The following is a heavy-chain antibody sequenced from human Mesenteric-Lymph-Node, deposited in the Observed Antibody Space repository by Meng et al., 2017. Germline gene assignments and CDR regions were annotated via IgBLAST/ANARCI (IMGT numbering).Heavy chain of an antibody. J-gene: IGHJ3*02. CDR3: AKGFRSSWYGGYAFDI. CDR2: ISGSGGTT. V-gene: IGHV3-23*01. CDR1: GFTFSKYA. D-gene: IGHD6-13*01. Sequence: GESLKISCLASGFTFSKYAMTWVRQAPGKGLEWVSGISGSGGTTYYTDSVKGRFTISRDNSKNTLYLEMSSLTDEDTALYYCAKGFRSSWYGGYAFDIWGQGTMVTVSS.